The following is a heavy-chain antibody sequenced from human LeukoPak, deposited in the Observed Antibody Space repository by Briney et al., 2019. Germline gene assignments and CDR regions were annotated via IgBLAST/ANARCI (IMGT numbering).Heavy chain of an antibody. V-gene: IGHV3-64*01. CDR2: ISSNGGST. J-gene: IGHJ4*02. CDR3: ARELITMVRGVQPFDY. Sequence: PGGSLRLSCAASGFTFSSYAMHWVRQAPGKGLEYVSAISSNGGSTYYANSVKGRFTISRDNSKNTLYLQMGSLRAEDMAVYYCARELITMVRGVQPFDYWGQGTLVTVSS. D-gene: IGHD3-10*01. CDR1: GFTFSSYA.